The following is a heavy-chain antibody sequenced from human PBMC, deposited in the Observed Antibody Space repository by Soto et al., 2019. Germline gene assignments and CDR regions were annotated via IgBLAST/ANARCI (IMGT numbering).Heavy chain of an antibody. J-gene: IGHJ5*02. Sequence: GWSLRLSCAASGFTCTRYWMHWVRQAPGEGLMWVSRINSDGSMTSYADSVKGRFTISRDNAKNTVYLHMNSLRAEDTARYYCVRGKDHYNTLTYSYYDQWGQGTLVTVSS. CDR1: GFTCTRYW. CDR2: INSDGSMT. CDR3: VRGKDHYNTLTYSYYDQ. V-gene: IGHV3-74*01. D-gene: IGHD4-4*01.